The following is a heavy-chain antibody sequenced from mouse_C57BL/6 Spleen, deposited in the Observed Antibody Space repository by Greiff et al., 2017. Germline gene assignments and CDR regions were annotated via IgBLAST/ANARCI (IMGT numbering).Heavy chain of an antibody. CDR2: ISSGGSYT. CDR3: ARRGPVGYFDY. V-gene: IGHV5-6*02. J-gene: IGHJ2*01. Sequence: DVHLVESGGDLVKPGGSLKLSCAASGFTSSSYGMSWVRQTPDKRLEWVATISSGGSYTYYPDSVKGRFTISRDNAKNTLYLQMSSLKSEETAMYYCARRGPVGYFDYWGQGTTLTVSS. CDR1: GFTSSSYG.